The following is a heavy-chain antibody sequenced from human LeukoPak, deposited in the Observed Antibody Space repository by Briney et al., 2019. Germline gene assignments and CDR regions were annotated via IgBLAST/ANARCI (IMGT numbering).Heavy chain of an antibody. V-gene: IGHV1-69*04. D-gene: IGHD4-23*01. CDR2: IIPMLGTV. Sequence: SVKVSCKASGGTFSSYAINWVRQAPGQGLEWMGRIIPMLGTVNYAQKFQGRVTIIADKFTSTAYMELSSLRSEDTAMYYCARFGGTGRDYYYYMDVWGKGTTVTVSS. CDR1: GGTFSSYA. CDR3: ARFGGTGRDYYYYMDV. J-gene: IGHJ6*03.